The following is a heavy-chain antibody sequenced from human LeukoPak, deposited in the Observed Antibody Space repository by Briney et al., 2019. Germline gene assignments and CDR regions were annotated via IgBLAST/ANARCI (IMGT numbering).Heavy chain of an antibody. J-gene: IGHJ4*02. Sequence: GGSLRLSCAASGFTFSSYSMNWFRQAPGKGLEWVSSISSSSSYIYYADSVKGRFTISRDNAKNSLYLQMNSLRAEDTAVYYCARSRAPITFGGVSVIGPDYWGQGTLVTVSS. CDR2: ISSSSSYI. V-gene: IGHV3-21*01. CDR3: ARSRAPITFGGVSVIGPDY. D-gene: IGHD3-16*02. CDR1: GFTFSSYS.